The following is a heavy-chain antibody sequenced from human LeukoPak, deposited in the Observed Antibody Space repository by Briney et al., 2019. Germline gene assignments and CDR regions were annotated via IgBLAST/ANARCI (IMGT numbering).Heavy chain of an antibody. V-gene: IGHV1-18*01. D-gene: IGHD4-17*01. CDR2: ISAYNGNT. Sequence: GASVKVSCKASGYTFTSYGISWVRQAPGQGLEWMGWISAYNGNTNYAQKLQGRVTMTTDTSTSTAYMGLRSLRSDDTAVYYCARDGDYGDYPLDAFDIWGQGTMVTVSS. CDR3: ARDGDYGDYPLDAFDI. CDR1: GYTFTSYG. J-gene: IGHJ3*02.